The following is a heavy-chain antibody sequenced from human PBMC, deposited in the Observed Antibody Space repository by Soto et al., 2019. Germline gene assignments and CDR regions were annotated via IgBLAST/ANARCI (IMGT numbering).Heavy chain of an antibody. V-gene: IGHV3-23*01. Sequence: GGSLRLSCAASGFTFSSVAMAWVRQAPGKGLEWVSSITDSGGSTDYADSVKGRFTISRDNSRDTLYLQMNSLRADDTAVYYCAKLYWNPRYFDYWGQGTRVTVSS. D-gene: IGHD1-1*01. CDR2: ITDSGGST. CDR3: AKLYWNPRYFDY. CDR1: GFTFSSVA. J-gene: IGHJ4*02.